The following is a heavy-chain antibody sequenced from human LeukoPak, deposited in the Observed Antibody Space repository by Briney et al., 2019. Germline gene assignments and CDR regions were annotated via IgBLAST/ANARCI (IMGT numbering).Heavy chain of an antibody. CDR3: ARENGSPYYFDY. Sequence: SQTLSLTCAISGDSVSNNSAAWNWIRQSPSRGLEWLGRTYYRSKWYNDYALSVKSRITINPDTSKNHFSLQLKSVAPEDTAVYYCARENGSPYYFDYWGQGTLVIVSS. D-gene: IGHD2-8*01. V-gene: IGHV6-1*01. J-gene: IGHJ4*02. CDR1: GDSVSNNSAA. CDR2: TYYRSKWYN.